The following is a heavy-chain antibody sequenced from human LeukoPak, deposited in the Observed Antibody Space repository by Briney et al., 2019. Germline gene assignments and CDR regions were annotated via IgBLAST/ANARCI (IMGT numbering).Heavy chain of an antibody. D-gene: IGHD3-10*01. CDR1: GGSISSSSYY. J-gene: IGHJ4*02. Sequence: SETLSLTCTVSGGSISSSSYYWGWIRQPPGKGLEWIGSIYYSGSTYYNPSLKSRVTISVDTSKNQFSLKLSSVTAADTAVYYCARLLYYYGGVDYWGQGTLVTVSS. V-gene: IGHV4-39*01. CDR2: IYYSGST. CDR3: ARLLYYYGGVDY.